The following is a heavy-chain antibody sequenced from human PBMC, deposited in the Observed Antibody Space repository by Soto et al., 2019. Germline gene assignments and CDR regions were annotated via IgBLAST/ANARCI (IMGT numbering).Heavy chain of an antibody. Sequence: EVQLVESGGGLVKPGGSLRLSCAASGFTFSSYSMNWVRQAPGKGLEWVSSISSSSSYIYYADSVKGRFTITRDNAKNSLNMQINSARGKDMAMYYCARKGVAGAGTGWGKLYNFDDTGQGTLDTVS. V-gene: IGHV3-21*01. CDR1: GFTFSSYS. CDR2: ISSSSSYI. J-gene: IGHJ4*02. CDR3: ARKGVAGAGTGWGKLYNFDD. D-gene: IGHD6-13*01.